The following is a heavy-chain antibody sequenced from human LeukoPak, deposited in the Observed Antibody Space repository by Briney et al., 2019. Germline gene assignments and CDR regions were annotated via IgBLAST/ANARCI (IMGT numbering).Heavy chain of an antibody. D-gene: IGHD3-22*01. CDR3: ASLKNYYDSSGYLVTDAFDI. CDR1: GYTFTTYN. J-gene: IGHJ3*02. CDR2: ISGYNGNT. V-gene: IGHV1-18*01. Sequence: ASVKVSCKASGYTFTTYNINWVRQAPGQGLEWMGGISGYNGNTNYAQKLQGRVTMTTDTSTSTAYMELRSLKSDDTAVYYCASLKNYYDSSGYLVTDAFDIWGQGTMVTVSS.